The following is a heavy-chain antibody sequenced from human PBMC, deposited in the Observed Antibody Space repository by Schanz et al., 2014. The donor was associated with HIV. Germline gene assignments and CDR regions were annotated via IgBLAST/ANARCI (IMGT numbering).Heavy chain of an antibody. CDR3: ARGKRPGAPYHYYYYGMDV. CDR2: INHSGNT. CDR1: GESFSAYY. J-gene: IGHJ6*02. V-gene: IGHV4-34*01. Sequence: QVQLQQWGAGLLKPSETLSLTCVVYGESFSAYYWSWIRQPPGKGLEWIGKINHSGNTNYNPSPKSGVTISVDTTKNHFYPQLRSVTAADTAVYYCARGKRPGAPYHYYYYGMDVWGQGTTVTVSS. D-gene: IGHD3-16*01.